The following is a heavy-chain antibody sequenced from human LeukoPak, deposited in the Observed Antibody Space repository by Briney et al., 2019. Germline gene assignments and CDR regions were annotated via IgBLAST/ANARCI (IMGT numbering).Heavy chain of an antibody. CDR3: ARGRDGYKFDY. J-gene: IGHJ4*02. D-gene: IGHD5-24*01. V-gene: IGHV4-59*01. CDR1: GGSISSYY. CDR2: IYYTMST. Sequence: SETLSLTCTVSGGSISSYYWTWIRKPPGKGLDWIGYIYYTMSTNYNPSLKSRVTISLDTSKREFSLRLSSVTAADTAVYYCARGRDGYKFDYWGQGTLVTVSS.